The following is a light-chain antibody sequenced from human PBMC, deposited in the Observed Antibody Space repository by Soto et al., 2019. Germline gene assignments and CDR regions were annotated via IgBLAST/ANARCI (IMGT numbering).Light chain of an antibody. CDR2: FGS. V-gene: IGKV2-28*01. CDR3: QQYGKSPLT. CDR1: QSLLYSNTYNY. Sequence: EIVMTQSPLTLPVTPGEPASISCRSSQSLLYSNTYNYLDWYVQKPGQSPQLLIYFGSNRAPGVPDRFSGSGSGTDFTLKINRVEAEDVGTYYCQQYGKSPLTFGGGTKVDIK. J-gene: IGKJ4*01.